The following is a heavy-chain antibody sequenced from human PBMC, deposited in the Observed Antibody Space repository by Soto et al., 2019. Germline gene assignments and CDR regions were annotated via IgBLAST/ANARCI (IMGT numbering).Heavy chain of an antibody. Sequence: SETLSLTCAVYGGSFSGYYWTWIRQPPGTGLEWIGEINHSGSTNYNPSLKSRVTISVDKSKNQFSLKLSSVTAADTAVYYCARDNLPRYCGGDCYPYYYYGMDVWGQGTTVTVSS. V-gene: IGHV4-34*01. CDR2: INHSGST. CDR3: ARDNLPRYCGGDCYPYYYYGMDV. CDR1: GGSFSGYY. J-gene: IGHJ6*02. D-gene: IGHD2-21*02.